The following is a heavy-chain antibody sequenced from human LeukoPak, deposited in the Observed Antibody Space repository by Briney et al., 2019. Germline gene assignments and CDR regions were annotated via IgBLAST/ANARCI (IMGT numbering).Heavy chain of an antibody. D-gene: IGHD6-25*01. V-gene: IGHV3-21*01. Sequence: GGSLRLSCAASGFTFSSYSMTWVRQAPGKGLEWVSSISSSSSYIYYADSVKGRFTISRDNAKNSLYLQMNSLRAEDTAVYYCARDRGRYYMDVWGKGTTVTISS. CDR1: GFTFSSYS. J-gene: IGHJ6*03. CDR3: ARDRGRYYMDV. CDR2: ISSSSSYI.